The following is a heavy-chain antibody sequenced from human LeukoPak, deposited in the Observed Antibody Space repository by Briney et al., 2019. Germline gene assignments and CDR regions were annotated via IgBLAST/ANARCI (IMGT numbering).Heavy chain of an antibody. Sequence: ASVKVSCKASGYTFTSYAMHWVRQAPGQRLEWMGWINAGNGNTKYSQKFHGRVTITRDTSASTAYMELSSLRSEDTAVYYCARDRGTMVRGSRWFDPWGQGTLVTVSS. CDR1: GYTFTSYA. D-gene: IGHD3-10*01. V-gene: IGHV1-3*01. CDR2: INAGNGNT. CDR3: ARDRGTMVRGSRWFDP. J-gene: IGHJ5*02.